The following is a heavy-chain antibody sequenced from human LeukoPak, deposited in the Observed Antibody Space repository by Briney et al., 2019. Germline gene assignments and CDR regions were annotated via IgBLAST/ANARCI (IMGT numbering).Heavy chain of an antibody. V-gene: IGHV4-59*01. CDR2: IYYGGST. CDR3: ARGGPPDYYYYMDV. J-gene: IGHJ6*03. Sequence: SETLSLTCTVSGGSISSYYWSWIRQPPGKGLEWIGYIYYGGSTNYNPSLKSRVTISVDTSKNQFSLKLSSVTAADTAVYCCARGGPPDYYYYMDVWGKGTTVTVSS. CDR1: GGSISSYY.